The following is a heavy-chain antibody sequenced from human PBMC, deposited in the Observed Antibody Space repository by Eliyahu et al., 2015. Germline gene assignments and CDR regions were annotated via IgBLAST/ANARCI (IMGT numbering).Heavy chain of an antibody. CDR1: GFTFXSYX. Sequence: EVQLVESGGGLVKPGGSLRLSCAASGFTFXSYXXNXVRQAPGKGLEGVSSISSSSSYIYYADSVKGRFTISRDNAKNSLYLQMNSLRAEDTAVYYCARDKQGGGFGVVITARLDVWGQGTTVTVSS. D-gene: IGHD3-3*01. V-gene: IGHV3-21*01. CDR3: ARDKQGGGFGVVITARLDV. J-gene: IGHJ6*02. CDR2: ISSSSSYI.